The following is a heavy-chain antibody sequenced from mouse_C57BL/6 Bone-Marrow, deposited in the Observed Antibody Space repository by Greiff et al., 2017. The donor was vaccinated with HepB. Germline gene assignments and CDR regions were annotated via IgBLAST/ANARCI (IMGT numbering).Heavy chain of an antibody. Sequence: QVQLQQPGAELVKPGASVKLSCKASGYTFTSYWMHWVKQRPGQGLEWIGMIHPNSGSTNYNEKFKSKATLTVDKSSSTAYMQLSSLTSEDSAVYYCARSRDYDEFFDYWGQGTTLTVSS. D-gene: IGHD2-4*01. V-gene: IGHV1-64*01. CDR1: GYTFTSYW. CDR3: ARSRDYDEFFDY. J-gene: IGHJ2*01. CDR2: IHPNSGST.